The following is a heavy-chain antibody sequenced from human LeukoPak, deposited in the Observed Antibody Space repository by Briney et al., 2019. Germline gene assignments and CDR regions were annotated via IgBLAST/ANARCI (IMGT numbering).Heavy chain of an antibody. D-gene: IGHD3-16*01. Sequence: SGTLSLTCAVSGGSISSSNWWSWVRQPPGKGLEWIGEIYHSGSTNYNPSLKSRVTISVDKSKNQFSLKLRSVTAADTAVYYCARWRGGSKEGFDYWGQGTLVTVSS. CDR1: GGSISSSNW. CDR2: IYHSGST. CDR3: ARWRGGSKEGFDY. V-gene: IGHV4-4*02. J-gene: IGHJ4*02.